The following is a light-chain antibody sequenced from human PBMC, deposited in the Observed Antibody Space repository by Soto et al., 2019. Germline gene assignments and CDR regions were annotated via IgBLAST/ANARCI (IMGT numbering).Light chain of an antibody. CDR2: LGS. CDR3: MQALQTLLT. V-gene: IGKV2-28*01. Sequence: DIVMTQSPLSLPVTPGEPASISCRSSLSLLHSNGYNYLDWYLQKPGQSPQLLIYLGSNRASGVPDRFSGSGSGTDFTLKISRVEAEDVGVYYCMQALQTLLTFGGGSKVEIK. J-gene: IGKJ4*01. CDR1: LSLLHSNGYNY.